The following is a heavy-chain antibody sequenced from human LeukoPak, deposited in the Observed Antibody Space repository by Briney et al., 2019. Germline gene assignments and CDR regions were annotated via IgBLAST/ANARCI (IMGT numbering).Heavy chain of an antibody. D-gene: IGHD3-3*01. Sequence: PSETLSLTCTVSGGSISSYYWSWIRQPAGKGLEWIGRIYSSGSTNYNPSLKSRATMSVDTSKNQFSLKLSSVTAADTAVYYCARVVVFGVVSSDYYYYYMDVWGKGTTVTVSS. CDR2: IYSSGST. V-gene: IGHV4-4*07. CDR3: ARVVVFGVVSSDYYYYYMDV. J-gene: IGHJ6*03. CDR1: GGSISSYY.